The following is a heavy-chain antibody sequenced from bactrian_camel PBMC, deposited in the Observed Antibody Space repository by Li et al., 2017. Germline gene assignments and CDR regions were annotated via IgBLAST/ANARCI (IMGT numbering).Heavy chain of an antibody. CDR1: GYTSTSGC. D-gene: IGHD7*01. V-gene: IGHV3-3*01. Sequence: HVQLVESGGGSVQAGGSLKLACAFSGYTSTSGCMGWFRQVDGKEREGVAAIDKNGRPTYIASVKGRFTISKDSAKNSLDLQMNSLEPEDTAMYYCAADFVNLQLARSYNYWGQGTQVTVS. CDR2: IDKNGRPT. CDR3: AADFVNLQLARSYNY. J-gene: IGHJ4*01.